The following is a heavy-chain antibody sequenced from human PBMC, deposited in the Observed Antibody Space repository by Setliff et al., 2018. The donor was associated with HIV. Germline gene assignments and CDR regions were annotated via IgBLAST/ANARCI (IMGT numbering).Heavy chain of an antibody. CDR3: ARQLYNSLDF. V-gene: IGHV1-18*01. CDR1: GYTFTSYG. J-gene: IGHJ4*02. Sequence: ASVKVSCKASGYTFTSYGVSWVRQAPGQGLEWMGWISPNNGDTTIPQRFRGRVTMTRDTSINTAYLELSGLRSDDTAVYFCARQLYNSLDFWGQGALVTVSS. CDR2: ISPNNGDT. D-gene: IGHD6-6*01.